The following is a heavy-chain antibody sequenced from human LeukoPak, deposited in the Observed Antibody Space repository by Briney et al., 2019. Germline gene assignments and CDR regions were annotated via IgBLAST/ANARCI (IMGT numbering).Heavy chain of an antibody. J-gene: IGHJ4*02. V-gene: IGHV4-39*07. CDR3: ARDEWLRYFDY. CDR2: IYYSGST. D-gene: IGHD5-12*01. Sequence: SETLSLTCTVSGGSISSSSYYWGWIRQPPGKGPEWIGSIYYSGSTYYNPSLKSRVTISVDTSKNQFSLKLSSVTAADTAVYYCARDEWLRYFDYWGQGTLVTVSS. CDR1: GGSISSSSYY.